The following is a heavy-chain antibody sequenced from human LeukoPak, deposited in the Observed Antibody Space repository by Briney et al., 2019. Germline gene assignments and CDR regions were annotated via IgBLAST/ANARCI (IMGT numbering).Heavy chain of an antibody. D-gene: IGHD3-3*01. CDR1: GGSFSGYY. CDR3: ARVDTTSRSGPFDY. Sequence: SETLSLTCAVYGGSFSGYYWSWIRQPPGKGLEWIGEINLSGSTNYNPSLKSRVTISVDTSKNQFSLKLSSVTAADTAVYYCARVDTTSRSGPFDYWGQGTLVTVSS. V-gene: IGHV4-34*01. J-gene: IGHJ4*02. CDR2: INLSGST.